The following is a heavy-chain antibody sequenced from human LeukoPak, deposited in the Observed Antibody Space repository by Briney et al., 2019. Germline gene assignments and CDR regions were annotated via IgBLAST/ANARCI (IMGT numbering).Heavy chain of an antibody. V-gene: IGHV3-74*01. CDR1: GFTFSNYW. J-gene: IGHJ4*02. Sequence: GGSLRLSCAASGFTFSNYWMHWVRQVPGKGLVWVSRINPSGSSTTYADSVKGRFTISRDNAKSMLYLQMDSLRAEDTGIYYCARSNQADDYWGQGTLVTVSS. CDR3: ARSNQADDY. D-gene: IGHD1-14*01. CDR2: INPSGSST.